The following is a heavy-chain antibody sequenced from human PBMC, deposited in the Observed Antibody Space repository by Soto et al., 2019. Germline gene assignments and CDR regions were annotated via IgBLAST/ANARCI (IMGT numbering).Heavy chain of an antibody. J-gene: IGHJ6*04. CDR3: ARERSIVLMVYAISPYGMDV. V-gene: IGHV1-69*06. CDR2: TIPIFGTA. CDR1: GGTFSSYA. D-gene: IGHD2-8*01. Sequence: QVQLVQSGAEVKKPGSSVKVSCKASGGTFSSYAISWVRQAPGQGLEWMGGTIPIFGTANYAQKFQGRVTSTLDKSTSTGYMELSSLRAEDTAVYYCARERSIVLMVYAISPYGMDVWGKGTTVTVSS.